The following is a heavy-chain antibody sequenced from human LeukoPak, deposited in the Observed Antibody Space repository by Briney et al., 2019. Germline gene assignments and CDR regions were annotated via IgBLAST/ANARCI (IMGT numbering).Heavy chain of an antibody. CDR3: ARPGEMATIQFAFDI. V-gene: IGHV5-51*03. J-gene: IGHJ3*02. D-gene: IGHD5-24*01. CDR1: GYSFTSYS. CDR2: IYPGDSDT. Sequence: KPGESLKISCKGSGYSFTSYSIGWVRQMPGKGLEWMGIIYPGDSDTRYSPSFQGQVTISADKSISTAYLQWSSLKASDTAMYYCARPGEMATIQFAFDIWGQGTMVTVSS.